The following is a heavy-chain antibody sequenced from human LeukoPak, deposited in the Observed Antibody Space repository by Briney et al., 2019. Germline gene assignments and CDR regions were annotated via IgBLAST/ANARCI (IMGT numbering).Heavy chain of an antibody. CDR2: ISDDGRSK. Sequence: GGALRLSCAASGFSFISYGMHWVRQAPGKGLEWVGVISDDGRSKDYADSVKGRFTISRDNSKDTLYLQMNSLRDEDTAVYYCAKRPSDYGDYVSYFDYWGQGTLVTVSS. V-gene: IGHV3-30*18. J-gene: IGHJ4*02. D-gene: IGHD4-17*01. CDR1: GFSFISYG. CDR3: AKRPSDYGDYVSYFDY.